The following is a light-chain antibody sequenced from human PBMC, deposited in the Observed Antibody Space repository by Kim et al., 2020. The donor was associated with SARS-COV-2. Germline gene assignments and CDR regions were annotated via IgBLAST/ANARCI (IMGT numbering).Light chain of an antibody. Sequence: DIQMTQSPSSLSASVGERVTITCRASQTISSYLNWYQQKPGKAPKLLIYGASSLQGGAPSRFSGSGSGTDFTLTISSLQPEDSAIYYCQQSYSTFTFGQGTRLEIK. CDR1: QTISSY. V-gene: IGKV1-39*01. J-gene: IGKJ5*01. CDR3: QQSYSTFT. CDR2: GAS.